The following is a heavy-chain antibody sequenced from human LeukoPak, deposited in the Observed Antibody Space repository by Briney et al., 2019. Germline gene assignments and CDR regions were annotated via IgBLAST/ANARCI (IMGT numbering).Heavy chain of an antibody. CDR3: ARARREIVDY. Sequence: PSETLSLTCTVSGYSISSGYYWGWSRQPPGKGLEWIGSIYHSGSTYYNPSLKSRVTISVETSKNQFSLKLSSVTAADTAVYYCARARREIVDYWGQGTLVTVSS. V-gene: IGHV4-38-2*02. J-gene: IGHJ4*02. D-gene: IGHD3-22*01. CDR1: GYSISSGYY. CDR2: IYHSGST.